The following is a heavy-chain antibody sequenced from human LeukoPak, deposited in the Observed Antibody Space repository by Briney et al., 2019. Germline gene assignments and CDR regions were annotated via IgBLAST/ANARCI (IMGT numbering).Heavy chain of an antibody. CDR1: GFTISYNY. D-gene: IGHD6-6*01. V-gene: IGHV3-53*04. J-gene: IGHJ5*02. Sequence: PGGSLRLSCAASGFTISYNYMSWVRQAPGKGLQWVSVIYSNTSAYYADSVKGRFTISRHNSKNTLYLRMTSLRAEDTAVYYCARDIPVDSRSSVPKPVRDSWGQGTLVTVSS. CDR3: ARDIPVDSRSSVPKPVRDS. CDR2: IYSNTSA.